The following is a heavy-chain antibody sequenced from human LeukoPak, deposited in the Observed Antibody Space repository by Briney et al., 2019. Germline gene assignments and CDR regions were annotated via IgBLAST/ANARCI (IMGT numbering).Heavy chain of an antibody. V-gene: IGHV4-59*01. J-gene: IGHJ4*02. Sequence: SETLSLTCTVSGDSISGYYYTWIRQPTEKDLEWIGYVHDTGSTNYNPSLKSRVTISLDTSMKQFSLNLRSVTAADAAVYFWFYGPNHYYFDPWGQGTLVTVSS. CDR2: VHDTGST. CDR3: FYGPNHYYFDP. CDR1: GDSISGYY. D-gene: IGHD3-16*01.